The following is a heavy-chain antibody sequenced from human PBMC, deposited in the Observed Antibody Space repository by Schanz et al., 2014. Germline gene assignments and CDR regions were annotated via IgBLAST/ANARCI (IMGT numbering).Heavy chain of an antibody. CDR3: ASPPISVAGRLADY. CDR2: IDYAGST. D-gene: IGHD6-19*01. CDR1: GFTVSANY. Sequence: EVQVVESGGGLVQPGGSLRLSCAVSGFTVSANYMIWVRQPPGKGLEWVSLIDYAGSTNYADSVKGRMTVSRDTSKNALLLQMNNLRAKDTAVYFCASPPISVAGRLADYWGQGILVAVSS. J-gene: IGHJ4*02. V-gene: IGHV3-66*01.